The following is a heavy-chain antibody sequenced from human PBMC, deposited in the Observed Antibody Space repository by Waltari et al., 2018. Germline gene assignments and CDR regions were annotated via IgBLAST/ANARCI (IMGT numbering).Heavy chain of an antibody. CDR1: GGSISSHY. D-gene: IGHD3-3*01. CDR3: ARTKSYDFWSGYGV. J-gene: IGHJ4*02. Sequence: QVQLQESGPGLVKPSETLSLTCTVSGGSISSHYWSWNRQPPGKGLEWIGYIYYSGSTNYNPSLKSRVTISVDTSKNQFSLKLSSVTAADTAVYYCARTKSYDFWSGYGVWGQGTLVTVSS. V-gene: IGHV4-59*11. CDR2: IYYSGST.